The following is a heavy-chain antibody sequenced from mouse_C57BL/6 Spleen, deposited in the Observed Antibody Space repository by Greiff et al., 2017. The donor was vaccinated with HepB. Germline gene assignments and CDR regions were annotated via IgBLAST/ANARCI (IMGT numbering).Heavy chain of an antibody. CDR1: GYTFTDYE. CDR3: TRKATVVPWYFDV. CDR2: IDPETGGT. V-gene: IGHV1-15*01. J-gene: IGHJ1*03. D-gene: IGHD1-1*01. Sequence: VQLQQSGAELVRPGASVTLSCKASGYTFTDYEMHWVKQTPVHGLEWIGAIDPETGGTAYNQKFKGKAILTADKSSSTAYMELRSLTSEDSAVYYCTRKATVVPWYFDVWGTGTTVTVSS.